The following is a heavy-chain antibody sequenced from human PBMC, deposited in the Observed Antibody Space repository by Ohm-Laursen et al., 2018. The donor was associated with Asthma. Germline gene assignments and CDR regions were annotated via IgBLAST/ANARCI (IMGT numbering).Heavy chain of an antibody. CDR2: ITPDGSWT. J-gene: IGHJ3*02. V-gene: IGHV3-30-3*01. Sequence: SLRLSCTASGFTFSNFAMHWVRQAPGKGLEWVSIITPDGSWTSYADSVKGRFTISRDNSKNTLYMQMNSLRAEDTAVYYCARRDFSGGDPSAAFDIWGQGTMVTVSS. D-gene: IGHD2-21*02. CDR3: ARRDFSGGDPSAAFDI. CDR1: GFTFSNFA.